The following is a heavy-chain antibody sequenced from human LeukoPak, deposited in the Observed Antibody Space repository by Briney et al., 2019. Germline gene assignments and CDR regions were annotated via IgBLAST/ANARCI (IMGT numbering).Heavy chain of an antibody. V-gene: IGHV5-51*01. Sequence: GESLKISSKGSGYSFTIYWIGWVRQMPGKGLEGKWIIYPGESDTRSSPSFQGQVPISADKSLSTDYLQWSSLKASDTAMYYCARHLERGVGGIDYWGQGTLVTVSS. CDR3: ARHLERGVGGIDY. J-gene: IGHJ4*02. D-gene: IGHD1-26*01. CDR1: GYSFTIYW. CDR2: IYPGESDT.